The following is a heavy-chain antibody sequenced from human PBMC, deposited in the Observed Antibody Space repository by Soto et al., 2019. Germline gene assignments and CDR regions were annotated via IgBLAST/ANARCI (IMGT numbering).Heavy chain of an antibody. Sequence: QVQLVQSGPEVKKPGASVKVSCKASGYIFASYGISWVRQAPGQGLEWVGWMSPFTGKADYAQHFHGIVTMTADTSKNTAFMELRSLRSDDTAVYYWARDPRYYGSGYYYRDSWGQGTLVTVSS. CDR2: MSPFTGKA. CDR1: GYIFASYG. CDR3: ARDPRYYGSGYYYRDS. J-gene: IGHJ5*01. D-gene: IGHD3-10*01. V-gene: IGHV1-18*04.